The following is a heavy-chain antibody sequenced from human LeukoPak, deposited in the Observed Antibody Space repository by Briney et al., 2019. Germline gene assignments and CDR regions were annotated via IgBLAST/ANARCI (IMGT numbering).Heavy chain of an antibody. Sequence: GGSLRLSCAASGFTFTTYDMHWVRQAPGKGLEWVAFIRYDGRNKYYADSMKGRFTISRDNSKNTLYLQMNSLRLEDTAVYYCAKGGYSYGLIDYWGQGTLVSVSS. CDR1: GFTFTTYD. V-gene: IGHV3-30*02. CDR3: AKGGYSYGLIDY. CDR2: IRYDGRNK. D-gene: IGHD5-18*01. J-gene: IGHJ4*02.